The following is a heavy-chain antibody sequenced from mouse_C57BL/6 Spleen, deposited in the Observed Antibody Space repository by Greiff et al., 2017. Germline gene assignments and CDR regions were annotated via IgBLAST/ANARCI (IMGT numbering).Heavy chain of an antibody. CDR1: GFTFSSYA. CDR2: ISSGGDYI. D-gene: IGHD1-1*01. V-gene: IGHV5-9-1*02. Sequence: EVQLVESGEGLVKPGGSLKLSCAASGFTFSSYAMSWVRQTPEKRLEWVAYISSGGDYIYYADTVKGRFTISRDNARNTLYLQMSSLKSEDTAMYYCTRDGDYGSRGDYWGQGTTLTVSS. J-gene: IGHJ2*01. CDR3: TRDGDYGSRGDY.